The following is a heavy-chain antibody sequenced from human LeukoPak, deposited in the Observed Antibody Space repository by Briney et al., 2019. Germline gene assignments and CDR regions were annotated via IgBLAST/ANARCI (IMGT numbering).Heavy chain of an antibody. V-gene: IGHV1-3*01. Sequence: ASVKVSCKASGYTFTSYAMHWVRQAPGQRLEWMGWINAGNGNTKYSQKFQGRVTITADKSTSTAYMELSSLRSEDTAVYYCARDANAAAGTIQDYWGQGTLVTVSS. J-gene: IGHJ4*02. CDR1: GYTFTSYA. CDR3: ARDANAAAGTIQDY. CDR2: INAGNGNT. D-gene: IGHD6-13*01.